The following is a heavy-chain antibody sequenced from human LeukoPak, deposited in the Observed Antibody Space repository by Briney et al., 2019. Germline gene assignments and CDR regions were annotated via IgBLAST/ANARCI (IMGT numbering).Heavy chain of an antibody. CDR2: ISGSGGST. CDR1: GFTFSSYS. CDR3: AKSPVVGRGDTAIGCIN. V-gene: IGHV3-23*01. J-gene: IGHJ4*02. Sequence: PGGSLRLSCAASGFTFSSYSMNWVRQAPGKGLEWVSAISGSGGSTYYADSVKGRFTISRDNSKNTLYLQMNSLRAEDTAVYYCAKSPVVGRGDTAIGCINWGQGTLVTVSS. D-gene: IGHD5-18*01.